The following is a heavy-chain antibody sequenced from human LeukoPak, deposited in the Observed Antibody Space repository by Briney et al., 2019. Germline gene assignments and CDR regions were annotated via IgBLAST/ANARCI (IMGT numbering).Heavy chain of an antibody. CDR1: GGSISSSSYY. CDR2: LYYSGST. CDR3: ASSDYGDYVGWFDP. J-gene: IGHJ5*02. D-gene: IGHD4-17*01. Sequence: PSETLSLTCTVSGGSISSSSYYWGWIRQPPGKRLEWFGSLYYSGSTYYNPSLKSRVTISVATSKNQFSLKLSSVTAADTAVYYCASSDYGDYVGWFDPWGQGTLVTVSS. V-gene: IGHV4-39*07.